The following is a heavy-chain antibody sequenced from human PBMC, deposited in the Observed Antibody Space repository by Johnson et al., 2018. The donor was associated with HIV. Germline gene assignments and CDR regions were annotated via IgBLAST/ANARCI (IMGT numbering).Heavy chain of an antibody. CDR1: GFIFSDYY. J-gene: IGHJ3*02. V-gene: IGHV3-11*04. CDR2: ISFSDSTI. D-gene: IGHD4-23*01. Sequence: QVQLVESGGGLVQPGGSLRLSCVASGFIFSDYYMSWIRQAPGKGLEWVSYISFSDSTIYSADSVQGRFTISRDNAKNSLYLQMNSLRVEDTAMYYCAKARSLLDYGGFDAFDIWGQGTLVIVSS. CDR3: AKARSLLDYGGFDAFDI.